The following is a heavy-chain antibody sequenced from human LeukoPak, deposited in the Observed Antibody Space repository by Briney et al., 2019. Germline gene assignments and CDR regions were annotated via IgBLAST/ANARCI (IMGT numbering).Heavy chain of an antibody. D-gene: IGHD6-19*01. CDR1: GFSFSSYA. CDR2: ITSGGST. Sequence: GGSLRLSCAASGFSFSSYAVTWLRQAPGKGLEWVSVITSGGSTFYAHSVKGRFTISRDNSRNTLYLQMNSLRGDDTAVYYCAKEAADSGWLDYWGQGTLVTVSS. J-gene: IGHJ4*02. V-gene: IGHV3-23*01. CDR3: AKEAADSGWLDY.